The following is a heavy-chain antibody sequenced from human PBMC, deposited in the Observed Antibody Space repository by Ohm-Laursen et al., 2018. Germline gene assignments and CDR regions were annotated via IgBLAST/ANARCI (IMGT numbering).Heavy chain of an antibody. J-gene: IGHJ6*02. V-gene: IGHV1-69*06. Sequence: SVKVSCKASGYTFTSYGISWVRQAPGQGLEWMGGIIPIFGTANYAQKFQGRVTITADKSTSTAYMELSSLRSEDTAVYYCAFPLFVLRFLEWLPPHRDHYYGMDVWGQGTTVTVSS. CDR1: GYTFTSYG. CDR3: AFPLFVLRFLEWLPPHRDHYYGMDV. D-gene: IGHD3-3*01. CDR2: IIPIFGTA.